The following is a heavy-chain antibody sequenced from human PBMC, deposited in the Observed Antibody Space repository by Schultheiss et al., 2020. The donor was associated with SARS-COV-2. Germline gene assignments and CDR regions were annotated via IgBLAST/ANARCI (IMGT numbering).Heavy chain of an antibody. CDR2: IKQDGSEK. CDR1: GFTFSSYA. Sequence: GGSLRLSCAASGFTFSSYAMHWVRQAPGKGLEWVANIKQDGSEKYYVDSVKGRFTISRDNSKNTLYLQMNSLRAEDMAVYYCARAAAAARFDYWGQGTLVTVSS. D-gene: IGHD6-25*01. CDR3: ARAAAAARFDY. J-gene: IGHJ4*02. V-gene: IGHV3-7*03.